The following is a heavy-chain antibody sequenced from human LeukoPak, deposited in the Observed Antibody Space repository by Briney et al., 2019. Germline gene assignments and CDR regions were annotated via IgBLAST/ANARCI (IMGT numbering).Heavy chain of an antibody. CDR3: VRVFSGVVGDY. D-gene: IGHD3-10*01. J-gene: IGHJ4*02. V-gene: IGHV4-34*01. CDR2: IKDGGIT. Sequence: SETLSLTCAVYSGSLSGYYWSWIRQPPGKGLEWIGEIKDGGITNYNPSLRSRVTISVDTSKKQLSLKLSSATAADTAVYYCVRVFSGVVGDYWGQGTQVTVSS. CDR1: SGSLSGYY.